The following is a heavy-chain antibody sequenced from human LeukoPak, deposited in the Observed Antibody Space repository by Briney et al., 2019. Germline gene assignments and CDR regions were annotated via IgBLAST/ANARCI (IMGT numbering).Heavy chain of an antibody. CDR2: ISYSGSTI. V-gene: IGHV3-48*03. Sequence: PGGSLRLSCAASGFTFSSYEMNWVRQDPGKGLEWVSYISYSGSTIYYADSVRGRFTISRDTARNSLYLQMNSLRAEDTAVYYCARIAVAGGHFDYWGQGTLVTVSS. J-gene: IGHJ4*02. CDR3: ARIAVAGGHFDY. D-gene: IGHD6-19*01. CDR1: GFTFSSYE.